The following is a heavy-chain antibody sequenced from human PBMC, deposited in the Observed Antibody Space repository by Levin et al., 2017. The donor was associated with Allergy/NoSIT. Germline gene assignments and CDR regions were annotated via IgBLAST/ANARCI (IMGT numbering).Heavy chain of an antibody. CDR2: TYYKSKWNN. Sequence: SQTLSLTCAISGDSVSSNSAAWNWIRQSPSRGLEWLGRTYYKSKWNNNYALSVRSRIIINPDTSKNLLSLQLSSVTPEDTAVYYCARGDQSFGYWGQGTLVTVSS. V-gene: IGHV6-1*01. D-gene: IGHD2-2*01. CDR1: GDSVSSNSAA. J-gene: IGHJ4*02. CDR3: ARGDQSFGY.